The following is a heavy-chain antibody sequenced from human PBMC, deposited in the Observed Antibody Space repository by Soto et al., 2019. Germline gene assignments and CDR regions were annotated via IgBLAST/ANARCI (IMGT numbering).Heavy chain of an antibody. CDR1: GYTFTNYG. V-gene: IGHV1-18*01. Sequence: QVQLVQSGAEVKKPGASVKVSCKTSGYTFTNYGVSWVRQAPGQGLEWMGWINTYNGNTNYPQDLRGRVTMTTDRSATTAYMELRSLRFDDTAVYYCARAPHPPLSDSWGQGTLVTVSS. CDR2: INTYNGNT. CDR3: ARAPHPPLSDS. J-gene: IGHJ4*02.